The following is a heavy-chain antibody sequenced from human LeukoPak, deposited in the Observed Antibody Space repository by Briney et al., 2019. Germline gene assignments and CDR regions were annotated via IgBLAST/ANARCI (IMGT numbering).Heavy chain of an antibody. CDR3: TRVSILEVEDY. D-gene: IGHD1-26*01. J-gene: IGHJ4*02. CDR1: GFTYSNSW. Sequence: PGGSLRLSCAASGFTYSNSWMNWVRQASGKGLEWVANIKPDGSEKYYVDSVKGRFTISRDNADNLLYLQMNSLRVEDTGVYFCTRVSILEVEDYWGQGTLVTVSS. V-gene: IGHV3-7*04. CDR2: IKPDGSEK.